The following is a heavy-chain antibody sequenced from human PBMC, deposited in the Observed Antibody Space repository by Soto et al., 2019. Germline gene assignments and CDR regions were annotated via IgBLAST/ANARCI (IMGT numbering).Heavy chain of an antibody. CDR1: GYTFTSYA. CDR2: INAGNGNT. J-gene: IGHJ4*02. Sequence: GASAKVSCKAPGYTFTSYAMQWVRQAPGQRLEWMGWINAGNGNTKYSQKFQGRVTITRDTSASTAYMELSSLRSEDTAVYYCARGLPLAADYWGQGTLVTVSS. V-gene: IGHV1-3*01. CDR3: ARGLPLAADY.